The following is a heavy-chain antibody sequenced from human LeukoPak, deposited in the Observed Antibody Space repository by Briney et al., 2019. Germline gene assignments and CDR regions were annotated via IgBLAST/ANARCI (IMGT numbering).Heavy chain of an antibody. J-gene: IGHJ4*02. CDR2: IKQDGSEK. V-gene: IGHV3-7*01. CDR3: ARDRRYSLDY. CDR1: GFTVSSNY. D-gene: IGHD6-13*01. Sequence: GGSLRLSCAASGFTVSSNYMSWVRQAPGEGLEWVANIKQDGSEKYYVDSVKGRFTISRDNAKNSLYLQMNSLRAEDTAVYYCARDRRYSLDYWGQGTLVTVSS.